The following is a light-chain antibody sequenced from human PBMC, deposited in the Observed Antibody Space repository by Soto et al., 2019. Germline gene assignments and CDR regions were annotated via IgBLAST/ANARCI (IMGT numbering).Light chain of an antibody. CDR2: GNS. J-gene: IGLJ1*01. V-gene: IGLV1-40*01. CDR1: GSNIGAPYD. CDR3: QSYDSSLRV. Sequence: QSVLTQPPSLSGAPGQRVTISCTGSGSNIGAPYDVHWYQHLPGTAPKLLIYGNSNRPSGVPDRFSGSKSGTSASLAITGLQAEDEADYYCQSYDSSLRVFGTGTKLTVL.